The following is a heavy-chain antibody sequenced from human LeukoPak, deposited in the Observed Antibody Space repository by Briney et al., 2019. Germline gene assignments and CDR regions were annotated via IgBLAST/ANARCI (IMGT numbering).Heavy chain of an antibody. Sequence: PGGSLRLSCTASGFTFSSYAMSWVRQAPGKGLEWVSAISGSGGSTYYADSVKGRFTISRDNSKNTLYLQMSSLRAEDTAVYYCAKDLGYYDILTGYRHDAFDIWGQGTMVTVSS. CDR3: AKDLGYYDILTGYRHDAFDI. D-gene: IGHD3-9*01. CDR2: ISGSGGST. V-gene: IGHV3-23*01. CDR1: GFTFSSYA. J-gene: IGHJ3*02.